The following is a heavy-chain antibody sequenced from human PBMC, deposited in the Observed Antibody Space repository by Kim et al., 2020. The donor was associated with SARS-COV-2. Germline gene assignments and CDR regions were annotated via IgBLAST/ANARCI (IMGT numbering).Heavy chain of an antibody. CDR3: ARGARRWLQPGFDY. J-gene: IGHJ4*01. V-gene: IGHV1-8*01. CDR2: MNPNSGNT. Sequence: ASVKVSCKASGYTFTSYDINWVRQATGQGLEWMGWMNPNSGNTGYAQKFQGRVTMTRNTSISTAYMELSSLRSEDTAVYYCARGARRWLQPGFDYWGQGTMVTVSS. D-gene: IGHD5-12*01. CDR1: GYTFTSYD.